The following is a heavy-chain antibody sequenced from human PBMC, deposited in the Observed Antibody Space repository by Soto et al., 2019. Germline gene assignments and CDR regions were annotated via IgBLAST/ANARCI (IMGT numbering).Heavy chain of an antibody. CDR2: INHSGST. V-gene: IGHV4-34*01. J-gene: IGHJ5*02. CDR1: GGSFSGYY. D-gene: IGHD2-15*01. Sequence: SATLSLTYGVYGGSFSGYYWSWIRQPPGKGLEWIGEINHSGSTNYNPSLKSRVTISVDTSKNQFSLKLSSVTAADTAVYYCARKGSCGSNWFDPWGRETLVT. CDR3: ARKGSCGSNWFDP.